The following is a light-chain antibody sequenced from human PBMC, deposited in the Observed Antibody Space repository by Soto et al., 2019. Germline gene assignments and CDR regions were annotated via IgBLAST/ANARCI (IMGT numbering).Light chain of an antibody. J-gene: IGLJ2*01. CDR2: GNS. V-gene: IGLV1-40*01. Sequence: QSVLTQPPSVSGAPGQRVTISCTGSSSNIGAGYDVHWYQQLPGTAPKLLIYGNSNRPSGVPDRFSGSKSGTSASLVITGLQAEHEADYYCQSYDSSLSGLLFGGGTKLTVL. CDR3: QSYDSSLSGLL. CDR1: SSNIGAGYD.